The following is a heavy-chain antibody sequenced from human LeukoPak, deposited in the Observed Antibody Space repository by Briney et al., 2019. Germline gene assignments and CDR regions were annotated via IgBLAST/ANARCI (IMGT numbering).Heavy chain of an antibody. CDR1: GYTFTGYY. V-gene: IGHV1-18*04. CDR3: ARPRVAGSLDY. J-gene: IGHJ4*02. D-gene: IGHD6-19*01. Sequence: ASVKVSCKASGYTFTGYYMHWVRQAPGQGLEWMGWISGYNAKTNYLQKFQGRVTMTIDTSTTTVYMELRSLRSDDTAVYYCARPRVAGSLDYWGQGTLVTVSS. CDR2: ISGYNAKT.